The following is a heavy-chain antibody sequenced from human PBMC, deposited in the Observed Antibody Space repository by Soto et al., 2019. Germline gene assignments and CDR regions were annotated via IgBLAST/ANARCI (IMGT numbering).Heavy chain of an antibody. CDR1: GFTFSNYG. Sequence: QVQLVESGGGVVQPGRSLRLSCAASGFTFSNYGMHWVRQAPGKGLEWVAVISYDGSNKYYADSVKGRFTISRDNSKNTLYLQMNSLRAEDTAVYYCAKDRVKIVYVFDYWGQGTLVTVSS. V-gene: IGHV3-30*18. CDR2: ISYDGSNK. CDR3: AKDRVKIVYVFDY. D-gene: IGHD2-15*01. J-gene: IGHJ4*02.